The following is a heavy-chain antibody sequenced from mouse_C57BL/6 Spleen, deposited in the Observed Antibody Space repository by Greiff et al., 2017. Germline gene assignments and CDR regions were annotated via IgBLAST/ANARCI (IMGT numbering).Heavy chain of an antibody. CDR2: IDPANGNT. Sequence: QLQQSVAELVRPGASVQLSCTASGFNIKNTYMHWVKQRPEQGLEWIGRIDPANGNTKYAPKFQGKAPITAHTSSNTAYLQLSNLTSADTAIFYCTVLDVYYAMDYWGQGTSVTVSS. CDR3: TVLDVYYAMDY. J-gene: IGHJ4*01. CDR1: GFNIKNTY. V-gene: IGHV14-3*01. D-gene: IGHD1-1*01.